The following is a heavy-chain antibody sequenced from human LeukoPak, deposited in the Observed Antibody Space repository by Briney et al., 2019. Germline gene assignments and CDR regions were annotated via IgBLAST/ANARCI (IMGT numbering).Heavy chain of an antibody. CDR3: AKFPSGSYYFDY. J-gene: IGHJ4*02. Sequence: PGGSLRLSCAASEFTFSSYAMSWVRQAPGKGLEWVSAISGSGGSTYYADSVKGRFTISRDNSKNTLYLQMNSLRAEDTAVYYCAKFPSGSYYFDYWGQGTLVTVSS. D-gene: IGHD1-26*01. CDR1: EFTFSSYA. V-gene: IGHV3-23*01. CDR2: ISGSGGST.